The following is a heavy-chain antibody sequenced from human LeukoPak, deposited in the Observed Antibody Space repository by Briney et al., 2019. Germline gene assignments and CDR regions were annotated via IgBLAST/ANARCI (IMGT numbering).Heavy chain of an antibody. V-gene: IGHV1-8*01. CDR2: MNPNSGNT. J-gene: IGHJ4*02. CDR3: ARGSGCSGGSCSYYHFDY. D-gene: IGHD2-15*01. CDR1: GYTFTSYD. Sequence: GASVKVSCKASGYTFTSYDINWVRQATGQGLEWMGWMNPNSGNTGYAQKFQGRVTMTRNTSISTAYMGLSSLRSEDTAVYYCARGSGCSGGSCSYYHFDYWGQGTLVTVSS.